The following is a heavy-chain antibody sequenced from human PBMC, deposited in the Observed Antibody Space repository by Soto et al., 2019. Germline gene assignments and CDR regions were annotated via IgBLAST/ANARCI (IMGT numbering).Heavy chain of an antibody. D-gene: IGHD3-10*01. CDR3: SADLTWFGELATGAL. J-gene: IGHJ4*02. CDR1: GFTFTSTA. Sequence: QMQLVQSGPEVKPPGTSMKVSCKGSGFTFTSTAVQWVRQARGQRLEWLGWVVVGSGATNYAPNLQTRLSMTMDTSTNTAYLELYSLRIEDTAVYYCSADLTWFGELATGALWGQGTLVTVS. V-gene: IGHV1-58*01. CDR2: VVVGSGAT.